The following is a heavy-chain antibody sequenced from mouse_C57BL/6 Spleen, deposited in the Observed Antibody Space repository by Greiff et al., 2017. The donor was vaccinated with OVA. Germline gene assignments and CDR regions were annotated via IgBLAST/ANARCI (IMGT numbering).Heavy chain of an antibody. CDR2: VNPSTGGT. CDR3: ARQTVEFSY. V-gene: IGHV1-42*01. CDR1: GYSFTGYY. D-gene: IGHD1-1*01. Sequence: VQLQQSGPELVKPGASVKISCKASGYSFTGYYMNWVKQSPEKSLEWIGEVNPSTGGTTYNQKFKAKATLTVDKSSSTAYMQLKSLTSEDSAVYYCARQTVEFSYWGQGTLATVSA. J-gene: IGHJ3*01.